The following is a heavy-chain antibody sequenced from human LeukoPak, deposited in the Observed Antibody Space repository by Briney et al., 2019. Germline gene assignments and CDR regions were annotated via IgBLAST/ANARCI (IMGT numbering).Heavy chain of an antibody. CDR1: GGSFSGYY. D-gene: IGHD2-2*01. V-gene: IGHV4-34*01. Sequence: SETLSLTCAVYGGSFSGYYWSWIRQPPGKGLEWIGEINHSGSTNYNPSLKSRVTISVDTSKNQFSLKLSSVTAADTAVYYCARGASTRNWFDPWGQGTLVTVSS. CDR2: INHSGST. CDR3: ARGASTRNWFDP. J-gene: IGHJ5*02.